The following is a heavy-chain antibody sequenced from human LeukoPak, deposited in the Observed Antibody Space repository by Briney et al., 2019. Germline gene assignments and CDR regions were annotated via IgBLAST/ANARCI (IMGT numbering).Heavy chain of an antibody. D-gene: IGHD2-2*01. CDR3: AKDGGSVVPADTFDY. Sequence: GGSLRLSCAASGFTFSSYAMSWVRQAPGKGLEWVSAISGSGGSTYYADSVKGRFTISRDNSKNTLYLQMNSLRAEDAAVYYCAKDGGSVVPADTFDYWGQGTLVTVSS. J-gene: IGHJ4*02. CDR1: GFTFSSYA. CDR2: ISGSGGST. V-gene: IGHV3-23*01.